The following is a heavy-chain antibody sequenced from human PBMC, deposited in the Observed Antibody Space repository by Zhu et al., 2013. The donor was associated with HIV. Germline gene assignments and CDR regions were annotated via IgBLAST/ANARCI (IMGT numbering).Heavy chain of an antibody. Sequence: QVQLVQSGAEVKKPGSSVKVSCKASGGTFSSYAISWVRQAPGQGLEWMGGIIPIFGTANYAQKFQGRVTITADESTSTAYMELSSLRSEDTAVYYCARDRLARYYYGSGSYYFDYWGQGTLVTVSS. CDR1: GGTFSSYA. CDR2: IIPIFGTA. J-gene: IGHJ4*02. D-gene: IGHD3-10*01. CDR3: ARDRLARYYYGSGSYYFDY. V-gene: IGHV1-69*01.